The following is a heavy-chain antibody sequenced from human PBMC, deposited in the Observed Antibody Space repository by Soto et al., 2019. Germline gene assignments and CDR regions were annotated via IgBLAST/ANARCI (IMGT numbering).Heavy chain of an antibody. CDR2: ISYDGSNK. CDR3: ANTRASGWLFFWY. V-gene: IGHV3-30*18. J-gene: IGHJ4*02. D-gene: IGHD6-19*01. CDR1: GFTFSSYG. Sequence: QVQLMESGGGVVQPGRSLRLSCAASGFTFSSYGMHWVRQAPGKGLEWVAVISYDGSNKYYADSVKGRFTISRDNSKNTLYLQMNSLRAEDTAVYYCANTRASGWLFFWYWGQGTLVTVSS.